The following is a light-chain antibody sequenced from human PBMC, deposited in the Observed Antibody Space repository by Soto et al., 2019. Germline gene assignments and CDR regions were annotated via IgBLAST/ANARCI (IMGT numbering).Light chain of an antibody. CDR1: QSVSSNY. CDR2: DVS. Sequence: DIVLTQSPGTLSLSPGERATLSCRASQSVSSNYLAWYQQKPDQAPRLVIYDVSGRATGIPDRFSGSGSGTSSTPTISRVEAEVAAEYYCQQDGSSLTFGQGTKVEIK. CDR3: QQDGSSLT. V-gene: IGKV3-20*01. J-gene: IGKJ1*01.